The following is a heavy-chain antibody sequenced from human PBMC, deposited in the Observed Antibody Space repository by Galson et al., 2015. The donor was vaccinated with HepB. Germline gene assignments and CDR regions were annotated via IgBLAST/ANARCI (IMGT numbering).Heavy chain of an antibody. CDR1: GFTFDDYA. D-gene: IGHD6-13*01. J-gene: IGHJ3*02. Sequence: SLRLSCAASGFTFDDYAMHWVRQAPGKGLEWVSGISWNSGSIGYADSVKGRFTISRDNAKNSLYLQMNSLRAEDTALYYCAKDRGSSWYSDAFDIWGQGTMVTVSS. CDR2: ISWNSGSI. V-gene: IGHV3-9*01. CDR3: AKDRGSSWYSDAFDI.